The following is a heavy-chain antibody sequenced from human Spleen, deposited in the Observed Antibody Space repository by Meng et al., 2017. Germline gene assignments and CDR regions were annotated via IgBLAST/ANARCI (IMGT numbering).Heavy chain of an antibody. CDR2: IWYDGSKQ. J-gene: IGHJ4*02. CDR1: GFTFDVYG. CDR3: ARDQGVRAPDLDY. D-gene: IGHD3-16*01. V-gene: IGHV3-33*08. Sequence: GESLKISCAASGFTFDVYGMTWVRQAPGKGLEWVAVIWYDGSKQYYADSVKGRFTISRDDSKNTLYLHMNSLRAEDTAVYYCARDQGVRAPDLDYWGQGTLVTVSS.